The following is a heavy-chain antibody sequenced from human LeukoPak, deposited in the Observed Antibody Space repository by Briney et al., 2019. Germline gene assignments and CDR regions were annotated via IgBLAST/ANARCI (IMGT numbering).Heavy chain of an antibody. V-gene: IGHV3-33*01. CDR3: ASPQHDAFDI. J-gene: IGHJ3*02. CDR2: IWPDGGTK. CDR1: GFPFSSYG. Sequence: GGSLRLSCTASGFPFSSYGMHWVRQAPGKGLVWVTVIWPDGGTKYYADSVKGRFTVSRDNSKNTLYLQMNSLRAEDTAVYYCASPQHDAFDIWGQGTMVTVSS.